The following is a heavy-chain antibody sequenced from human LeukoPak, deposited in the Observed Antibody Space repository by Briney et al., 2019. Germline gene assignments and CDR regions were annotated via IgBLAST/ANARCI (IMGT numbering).Heavy chain of an antibody. CDR3: ASTLVATITPDWLDY. V-gene: IGHV3-21*01. CDR2: ISSSSSYI. J-gene: IGHJ4*02. Sequence: PGGSLRLSCAASGFTFSSYSMNWVRQAPGKGLEWVSSISSSSSYIYYADSVKGRFTISRDNVKNSLYLQMNSLRAEDTAVYYCASTLVATITPDWLDYWGQGTLVTVSS. CDR1: GFTFSSYS. D-gene: IGHD5-12*01.